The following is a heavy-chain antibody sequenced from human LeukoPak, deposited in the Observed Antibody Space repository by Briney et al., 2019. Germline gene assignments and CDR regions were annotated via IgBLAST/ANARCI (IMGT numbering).Heavy chain of an antibody. D-gene: IGHD3-10*01. Sequence: PSETLSLTCTVSGASISSYHWSWTRQPPGKGLEWIGYILSSGTTNYNPSLKSRVTISVDTSKNQFSLKLSSVTAADTAVYYCASNYYGSGSLDYWGQGNLVTVSS. CDR2: ILSSGTT. J-gene: IGHJ4*02. CDR3: ASNYYGSGSLDY. CDR1: GASISSYH. V-gene: IGHV4-4*08.